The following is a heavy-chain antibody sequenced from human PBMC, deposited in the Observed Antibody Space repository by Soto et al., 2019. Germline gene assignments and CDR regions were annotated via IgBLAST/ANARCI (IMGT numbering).Heavy chain of an antibody. V-gene: IGHV2-5*02. J-gene: IGHJ4*02. D-gene: IGHD1-26*01. CDR1: GFSLSTRGAG. Sequence: QITLKESGPTLVKPTQPLTLTCTFSGFSLSTRGAGVGWIRQPPGKGLEWLALIYWDDDKRSSPSLKNRPIITKDTSKNQVVLTMTNVDPVDTATYYWAHSWEEGLRDWGQGTLVTVSS. CDR2: IYWDDDK. CDR3: AHSWEEGLRD.